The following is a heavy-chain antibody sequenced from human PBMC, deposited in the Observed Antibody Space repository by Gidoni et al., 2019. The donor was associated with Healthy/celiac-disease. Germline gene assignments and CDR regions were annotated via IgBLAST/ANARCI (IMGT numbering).Heavy chain of an antibody. V-gene: IGHV4-39*01. CDR2: IYYSGST. Sequence: QLQLQESGPGLVKPSETLSLTCTVSGGSISSSSYYWGWIRQPPGKGLEWIGSIYYSGSTYHNPARKSRVTISVDTSKNQFSLKLSSVTAADTAVYYCARNRDIVVVPAAPPDHDAFDIWGQGTMVTVSS. J-gene: IGHJ3*02. CDR3: ARNRDIVVVPAAPPDHDAFDI. CDR1: GGSISSSSYY. D-gene: IGHD2-2*01.